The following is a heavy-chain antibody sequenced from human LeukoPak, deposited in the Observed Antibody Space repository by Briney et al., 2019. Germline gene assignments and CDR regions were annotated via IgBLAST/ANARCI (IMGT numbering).Heavy chain of an antibody. V-gene: IGHV3-7*01. CDR3: ARPLLYYYGSETYFWFDL. Sequence: PGGSLRLSCAASGFTFTTYWMGWVRQAPGKGLEWVANIKQDGSEQYYVDSVKGRFTISRDNAKNSLSLQMNSLRAEDTAVYYCARPLLYYYGSETYFWFDLWGQGTLVTVSS. J-gene: IGHJ5*02. D-gene: IGHD3-10*01. CDR1: GFTFTTYW. CDR2: IKQDGSEQ.